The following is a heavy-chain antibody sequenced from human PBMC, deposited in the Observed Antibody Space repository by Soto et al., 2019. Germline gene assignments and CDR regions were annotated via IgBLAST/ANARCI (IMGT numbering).Heavy chain of an antibody. CDR1: GFTFSSYW. Sequence: PGGSLRLSCAASGFTFSSYWMHWVRQAPGKGLVWVSRINSDGSSTSYADSVKGRFTISRDNAKNTLYLQMNSLRAEDTAVYYCARDPSYCSSTSCPAYFDYWGQGTLVTVSS. D-gene: IGHD2-2*01. V-gene: IGHV3-74*01. J-gene: IGHJ4*02. CDR3: ARDPSYCSSTSCPAYFDY. CDR2: INSDGSST.